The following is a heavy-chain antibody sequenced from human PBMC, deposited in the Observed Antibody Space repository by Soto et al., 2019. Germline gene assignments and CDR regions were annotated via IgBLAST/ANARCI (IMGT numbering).Heavy chain of an antibody. CDR3: ARLRSGSYAPFDY. CDR1: GGSVSSGSYY. CDR2: IYYSGST. Sequence: PSETLSLTCTVSGGSVSSGSYYWSRIRQPPGKGLEWIGYIYYSGSTNYNPSLKSRVTISVDTSKNQFSLKLSSVTAVDTAVYYCARLRSGSYAPFDYWGQGTLDTVSS. V-gene: IGHV4-61*01. J-gene: IGHJ4*02. D-gene: IGHD1-26*01.